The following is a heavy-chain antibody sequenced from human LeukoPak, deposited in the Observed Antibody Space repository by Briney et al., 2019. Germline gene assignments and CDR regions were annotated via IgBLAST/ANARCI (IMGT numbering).Heavy chain of an antibody. J-gene: IGHJ5*02. Sequence: GGSLRLSCAASGFTFNISAMSWVRQAPGKGLEWVANIKQDGSEKYYVDSVKGRFTISRDNAKNSLYLQMNSLRAEDTAVYYCARETRRIYRSPGYNWFDPWGQGTLVTVSS. CDR3: ARETRRIYRSPGYNWFDP. D-gene: IGHD3-16*02. CDR1: GFTFNISA. V-gene: IGHV3-7*01. CDR2: IKQDGSEK.